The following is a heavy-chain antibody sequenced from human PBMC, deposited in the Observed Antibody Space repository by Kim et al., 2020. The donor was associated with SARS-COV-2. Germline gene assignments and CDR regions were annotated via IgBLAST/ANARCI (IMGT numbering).Heavy chain of an antibody. J-gene: IGHJ4*01. V-gene: IGHV4-59*11. CDR2: VFYSGTT. CDR1: GASINTHS. D-gene: IGHD3-16*01. Sequence: SETLSLTCTVSGASINTHSWNWIRQPPGKGLEWIGYVFYSGTTNYSPSLKSRVTILVDPSNNQFSLKLGSVTAADTAVYYCARDLFRGDFDSWGQGTLVTVSS. CDR3: ARDLFRGDFDS.